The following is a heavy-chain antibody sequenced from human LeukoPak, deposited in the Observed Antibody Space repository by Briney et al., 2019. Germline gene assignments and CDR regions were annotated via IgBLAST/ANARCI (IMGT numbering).Heavy chain of an antibody. V-gene: IGHV6-1*01. CDR2: TYYRSKWHN. J-gene: IGHJ3*02. D-gene: IGHD6-13*01. CDR1: GDSVSSSSAV. CDR3: AREREQLVFFAFDI. Sequence: SQTLSLTCAVSGDSVSSSSAVWNWIRQSPSRGLEWLGRTYYRSKWHNEYAESVKSRISITSDTSKNQFSLQLNSVTPEDTAVYYCAREREQLVFFAFDIWGQGTMVTVSS.